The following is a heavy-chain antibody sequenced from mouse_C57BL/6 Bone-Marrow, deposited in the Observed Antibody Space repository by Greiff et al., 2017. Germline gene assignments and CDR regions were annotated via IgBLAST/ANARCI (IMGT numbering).Heavy chain of an antibody. Sequence: EVHLVESGGDLVKPGGSLKLSCAASGFTFSSYGMSWVRQTPDKRLEWVATISSGGSYTYYPDSVKGRFTISRDNAKNTLYLQMSSLKSEDTAMYYCARPAYSNFLDYWGQGTSVTVSS. V-gene: IGHV5-6*01. CDR2: ISSGGSYT. J-gene: IGHJ4*01. D-gene: IGHD2-5*01. CDR1: GFTFSSYG. CDR3: ARPAYSNFLDY.